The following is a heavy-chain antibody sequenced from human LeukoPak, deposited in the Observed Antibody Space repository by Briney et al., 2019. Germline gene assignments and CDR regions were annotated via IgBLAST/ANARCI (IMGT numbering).Heavy chain of an antibody. V-gene: IGHV1-3*01. Sequence: ASVKVSCKASGYTFTSYDINWVRQAPGQGLEWMGWINAGNGNTKYSQKFQGRVTITRDTSASIAYMELSSLRSEDTAVYYCARRKMMGATEFDYWGQGTLVTVSS. D-gene: IGHD1-26*01. J-gene: IGHJ4*02. CDR1: GYTFTSYD. CDR2: INAGNGNT. CDR3: ARRKMMGATEFDY.